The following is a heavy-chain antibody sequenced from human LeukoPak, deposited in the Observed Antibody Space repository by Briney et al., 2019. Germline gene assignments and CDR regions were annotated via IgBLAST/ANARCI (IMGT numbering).Heavy chain of an antibody. Sequence: GGSLRLSCAASGFTFSDSYMSWIRQAPGKGLEGVLCISNSGNTIYYADSVKGRFTVSRDNAKNSLYLQMNSLRAEDTAVYYCAKPSTYYDFWSGYLLAGDFDYWGQGTLVTVSS. CDR1: GFTFSDSY. V-gene: IGHV3-11*04. CDR2: ISNSGNTI. CDR3: AKPSTYYDFWSGYLLAGDFDY. J-gene: IGHJ4*02. D-gene: IGHD3-3*01.